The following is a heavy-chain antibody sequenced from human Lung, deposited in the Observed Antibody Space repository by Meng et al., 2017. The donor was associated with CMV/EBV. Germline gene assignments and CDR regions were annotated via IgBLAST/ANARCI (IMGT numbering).Heavy chain of an antibody. Sequence: SXTLSLXCTVSGGSISSSDYYWGWIRQPPGKGLEWIGTIFYRGNTYYNPSLKSRVTISVDTSKNQFSLKLSSVTAADTAVYYCARHRDSSVHYFGWFDPWGQGXLVTVSS. J-gene: IGHJ5*02. V-gene: IGHV4-39*01. D-gene: IGHD3-22*01. CDR2: IFYRGNT. CDR3: ARHRDSSVHYFGWFDP. CDR1: GGSISSSDYY.